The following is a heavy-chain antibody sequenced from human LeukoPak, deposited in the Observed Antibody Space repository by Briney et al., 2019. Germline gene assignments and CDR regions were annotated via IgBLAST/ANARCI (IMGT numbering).Heavy chain of an antibody. J-gene: IGHJ4*02. D-gene: IGHD3-3*01. Sequence: GGSLRLSCAASGYTFSSYSINWVRQAPGKGLEWVSSICVRSNYIYYADSVRGRFRISRDDARDSLYLQMNSLRAEDTAVYYCVRLRRNSDTTGFSYYYDFWGQGTLVTVSS. CDR1: GYTFSSYS. CDR3: VRLRRNSDTTGFSYYYDF. CDR2: ICVRSNYI. V-gene: IGHV3-21*01.